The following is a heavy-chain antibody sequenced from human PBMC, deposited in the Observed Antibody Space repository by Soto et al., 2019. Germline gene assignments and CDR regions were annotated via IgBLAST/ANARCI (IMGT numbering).Heavy chain of an antibody. CDR1: GASITGSSY. Sequence: SETLSLTCTVSGASITGSSYWSWIRQPAGKGLEWIGRFSLSGTTNYNPSLRSRVTMSADVSKNQFSLRLTSVTAADTALYYCARGRTTPGAPAWYYFDSWGQGTLVTVSS. J-gene: IGHJ4*02. D-gene: IGHD2-8*02. CDR2: FSLSGTT. V-gene: IGHV4-4*07. CDR3: ARGRTTPGAPAWYYFDS.